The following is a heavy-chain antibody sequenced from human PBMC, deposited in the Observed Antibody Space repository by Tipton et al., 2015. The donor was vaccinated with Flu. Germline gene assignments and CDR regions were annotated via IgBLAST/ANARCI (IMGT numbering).Heavy chain of an antibody. V-gene: IGHV4-4*07. CDR3: ARDLVQDYRDQYFGMDV. Sequence: TLSLTCTISGGSITYSYWSWIRQPAGQGLEWIGRIFTSGSTIYNPSLRGRVTLSMDVSKRQFSLKLTSVTAADTAVYYCARDLVQDYRDQYFGMDVWGQGTTVTVSS. J-gene: IGHJ6*02. CDR2: IFTSGST. CDR1: GGSITYSY. D-gene: IGHD4-11*01.